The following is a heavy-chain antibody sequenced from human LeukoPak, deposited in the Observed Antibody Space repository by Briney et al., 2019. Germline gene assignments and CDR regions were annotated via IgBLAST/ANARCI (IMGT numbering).Heavy chain of an antibody. CDR3: TRDNGGVDI. V-gene: IGHV3-74*01. CDR2: INTDGSST. D-gene: IGHD6-25*01. CDR1: GFAFSSYW. J-gene: IGHJ5*02. Sequence: GGSLRPSCAASGFAFSSYWMHWVRQTPGEGLAWVAHINTDGSSTNYADSVKGRFTISRDNARNTVYLQMSSLRAEDTAIYYCTRDNGGVDIWGQGTLVTVSS.